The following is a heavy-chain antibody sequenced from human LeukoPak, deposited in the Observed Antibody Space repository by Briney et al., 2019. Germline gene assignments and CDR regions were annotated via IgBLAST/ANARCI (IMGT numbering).Heavy chain of an antibody. Sequence: GSSVTVSCKASGGTCSSYAISWVRRAPGQGLEWMGRIIPILGIANYAQKFQGRVTITADKSTSTAYMELSSLRSEDTAVYYCARDRGGRYYGSGSYYTPHWFDPWGQGTLVTVSS. V-gene: IGHV1-69*04. CDR3: ARDRGGRYYGSGSYYTPHWFDP. CDR2: IIPILGIA. CDR1: GGTCSSYA. J-gene: IGHJ5*02. D-gene: IGHD3-10*01.